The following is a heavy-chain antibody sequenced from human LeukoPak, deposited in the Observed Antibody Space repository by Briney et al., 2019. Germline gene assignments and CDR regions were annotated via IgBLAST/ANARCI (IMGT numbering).Heavy chain of an antibody. CDR3: AGYCSGGSCYWDNGFDP. Sequence: SVKVSCKASGGTFSSYAISWVRQAPGQGLEWMGGIIPIFGTANYAQKFQGRVTITADESTSTAYMELSSLRSEDTAVYYCAGYCSGGSCYWDNGFDPRGQGTLVTVSS. CDR2: IIPIFGTA. J-gene: IGHJ5*02. D-gene: IGHD2-15*01. CDR1: GGTFSSYA. V-gene: IGHV1-69*13.